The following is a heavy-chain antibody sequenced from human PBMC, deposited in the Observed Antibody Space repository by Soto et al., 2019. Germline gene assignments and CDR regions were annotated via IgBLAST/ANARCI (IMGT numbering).Heavy chain of an antibody. Sequence: SETLSLTCTVSGGSISSYYWNWIRQPPGKGLEWIGYIYYSGSTNYNPSLKSRVTISIDTSKNQFSLKLSSVTAADTAVYYCARHRLTTMTAQTKLKYNCFDPWGQGTLVTVSS. J-gene: IGHJ5*02. CDR3: ARHRLTTMTAQTKLKYNCFDP. CDR2: IYYSGST. V-gene: IGHV4-59*08. CDR1: GGSISSYY. D-gene: IGHD4-17*01.